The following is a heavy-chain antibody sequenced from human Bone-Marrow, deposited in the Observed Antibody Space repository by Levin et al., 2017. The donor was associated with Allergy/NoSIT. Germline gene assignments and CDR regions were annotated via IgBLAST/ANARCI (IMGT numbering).Heavy chain of an antibody. V-gene: IGHV3-23*01. CDR3: AKGLSRSPATIKRDAFDF. D-gene: IGHD2-2*01. CDR2: ISSSGTKT. CDR1: AFTFSDFT. Sequence: HPGGSLRLSCAASAFTFSDFTMSWVRQAPGKGLEWVAGISSSGTKTYYVDSVKGRFTISRDNSKNTLYLQMSSLRDEDTAVYYCAKGLSRSPATIKRDAFDFWGQGTMVTVSS. J-gene: IGHJ3*01.